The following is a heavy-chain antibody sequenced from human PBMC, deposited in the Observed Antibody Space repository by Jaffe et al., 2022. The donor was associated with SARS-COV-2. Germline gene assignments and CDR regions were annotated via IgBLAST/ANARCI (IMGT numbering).Heavy chain of an antibody. D-gene: IGHD5-18*01. V-gene: IGHV4-59*01. J-gene: IGHJ6*02. CDR3: ARDSPTAMAARHYGMDV. CDR1: GGSISSYY. Sequence: QVQLQESGPGLVKPSETLSLTCTVSGGSISSYYWSWIRQPPGKGLEWIGYIYYSGSTNYNPSLKSRVTISVDTSKNQFSLKLSSVTAADTAVYYCARDSPTAMAARHYGMDVWGQGTTVTVSS. CDR2: IYYSGST.